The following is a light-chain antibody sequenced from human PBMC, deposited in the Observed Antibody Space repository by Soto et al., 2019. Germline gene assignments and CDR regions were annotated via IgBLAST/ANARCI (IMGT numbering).Light chain of an antibody. J-gene: IGKJ4*01. CDR1: QDIKNY. Sequence: DIQMTQSPSSLSAFVGDSITITCQASQDIKNYLNWYQHKPGKAPKLLIYDAFKSDTGVPSRFSGSGSGTDFTFTINNLQPEDIATYFCQQYDSLPLTFGGGTRV. CDR3: QQYDSLPLT. V-gene: IGKV1-33*01. CDR2: DAF.